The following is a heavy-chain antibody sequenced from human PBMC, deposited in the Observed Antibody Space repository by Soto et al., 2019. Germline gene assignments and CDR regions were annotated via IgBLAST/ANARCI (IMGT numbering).Heavy chain of an antibody. Sequence: GGSLRLSCRASGFTFGDYIMSWVRQAPGKGLEWVGFIRSKAYGERKEYAASVRGRFTISRDDSGGIAYLQMNGLKTEDTAVYCFTRDSGDYVRYYNYGMDVWGQGTTVTVSS. CDR1: GFTFGDYI. J-gene: IGHJ6*02. V-gene: IGHV3-49*04. CDR2: IRSKAYGERK. CDR3: TRDSGDYVRYYNYGMDV. D-gene: IGHD2-21*02.